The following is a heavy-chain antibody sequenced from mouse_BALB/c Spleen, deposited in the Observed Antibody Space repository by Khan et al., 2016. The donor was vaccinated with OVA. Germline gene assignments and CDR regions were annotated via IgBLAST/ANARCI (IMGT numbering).Heavy chain of an antibody. Sequence: QVQLKQSGPGLVQPSQSLSITCTVSGFSLTYYGVHWVRQPPGKDLEWLRVIWSGGSTDYDAAFISRLSINKDNSKSQVFFKMNSLQADDTAIYYCARFYDYEGYFDVWGAGTTVTVSS. J-gene: IGHJ1*01. CDR1: GFSLTYYG. CDR3: ARFYDYEGYFDV. CDR2: IWSGGST. D-gene: IGHD2-4*01. V-gene: IGHV2-4*02.